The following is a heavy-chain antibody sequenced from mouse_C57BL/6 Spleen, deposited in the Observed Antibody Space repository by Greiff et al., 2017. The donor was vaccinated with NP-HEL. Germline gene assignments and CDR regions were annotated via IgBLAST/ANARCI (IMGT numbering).Heavy chain of an antibody. Sequence: VQLQQSGPELVKPGASVKISCKASGYSFTSYYIHWVKQRPGQGLEWIGWIYPGSGNTKYNEKFKGKATLTADTSSSTAYMQLSSLTSEDSAVYYCARSDGYYSWFAYWGQGTLVTVSA. J-gene: IGHJ3*01. CDR3: ARSDGYYSWFAY. V-gene: IGHV1-66*01. D-gene: IGHD2-3*01. CDR1: GYSFTSYY. CDR2: IYPGSGNT.